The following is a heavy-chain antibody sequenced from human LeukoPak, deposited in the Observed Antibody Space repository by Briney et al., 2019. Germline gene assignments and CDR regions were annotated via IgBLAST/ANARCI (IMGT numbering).Heavy chain of an antibody. D-gene: IGHD3-16*01. J-gene: IGHJ5*02. Sequence: SETLSLTCTVSGCSTNNYYWTWIRQPPGKGLEWIGNIYNSGNTNYNPSLKSRVTISIDTSKNQFSLKVISVTDADTAIYYCARESGSYLWRSWLNPWGQGTMVTVSS. V-gene: IGHV4-59*01. CDR3: ARESGSYLWRSWLNP. CDR1: GCSTNNYY. CDR2: IYNSGNT.